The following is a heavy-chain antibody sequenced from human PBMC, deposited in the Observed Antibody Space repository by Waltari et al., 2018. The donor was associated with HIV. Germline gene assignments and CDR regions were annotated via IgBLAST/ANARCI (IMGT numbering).Heavy chain of an antibody. CDR1: GGSISSYY. V-gene: IGHV4-59*01. D-gene: IGHD1-1*01. J-gene: IGHJ4*02. Sequence: QVQLQESGPGLVKASETLSLTCTVSGGSISSYYWSWIRQPPGKGLEWIGYIYYSGSTNYNPPRTSRVTISGDTSRNQFSLSLSSVTAADTAVYYCARVSTTNGGGYFDYWGQGTLVTVSS. CDR3: ARVSTTNGGGYFDY. CDR2: IYYSGST.